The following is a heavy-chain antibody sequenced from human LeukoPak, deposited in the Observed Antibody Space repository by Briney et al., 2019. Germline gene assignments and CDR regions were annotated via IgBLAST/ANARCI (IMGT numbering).Heavy chain of an antibody. J-gene: IGHJ4*02. CDR2: IYYSGST. D-gene: IGHD4/OR15-4a*01. V-gene: IGHV4-59*01. CDR1: GGSISSYY. CDR3: ARGQTMVQRLFGY. Sequence: SETLSLTCTVSGGSISSYYWSWIRRPPGKGLEWIGYIYYSGSTNYNPSLKSRVTISVDTSKNQFSLKLSSVTAADTAVYYCARGQTMVQRLFGYWGQGTLVTVSS.